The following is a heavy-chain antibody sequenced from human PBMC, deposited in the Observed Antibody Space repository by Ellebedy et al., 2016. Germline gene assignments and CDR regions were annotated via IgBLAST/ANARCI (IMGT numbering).Heavy chain of an antibody. CDR2: ISYDGSNK. D-gene: IGHD6-19*01. CDR1: GFTFSSYG. CDR3: AKDGSKQWPFDY. J-gene: IGHJ4*02. V-gene: IGHV3-30*18. Sequence: GGSLRLSXAASGFTFSSYGMHWVRQAPGKGLEWVAVISYDGSNKYYADSVKGRFTISRDNSKNTLYLQMNSLRAEDTAVYYCAKDGSKQWPFDYWGQGTLVTVSS.